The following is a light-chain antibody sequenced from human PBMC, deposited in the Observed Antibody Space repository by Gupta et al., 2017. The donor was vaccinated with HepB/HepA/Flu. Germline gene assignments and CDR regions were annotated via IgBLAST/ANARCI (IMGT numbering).Light chain of an antibody. Sequence: SYVLTQPPSVSMAPGNTARITCGGDNIGDKSVHWYQQKPGQAPVLVLYDDSDRPSGIPERFSGSNSGNTATVTISRVEVGDEADYYCQVWDSNNDHVVFGGGTKLTVL. J-gene: IGLJ2*01. CDR2: DDS. V-gene: IGLV3-21*03. CDR3: QVWDSNNDHVV. CDR1: NIGDKS.